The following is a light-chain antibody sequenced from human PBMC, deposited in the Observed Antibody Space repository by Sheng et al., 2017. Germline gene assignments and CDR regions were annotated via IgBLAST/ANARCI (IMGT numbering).Light chain of an antibody. Sequence: DIQMTQSPSTLSASVGDRVTITCRASQSISSWLAWYQQKPGKAPKLLIYKASNLESGVPSRFSGSGSGTEFTLTISSLQPDDFATYYCQQSYSTPRYTFGQGTKLEIK. CDR2: KAS. V-gene: IGKV1-5*03. CDR1: QSISSW. CDR3: QQSYSTPRYT. J-gene: IGKJ2*01.